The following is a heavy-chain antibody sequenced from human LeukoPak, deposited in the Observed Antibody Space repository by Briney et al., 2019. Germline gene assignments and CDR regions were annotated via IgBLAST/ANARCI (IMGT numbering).Heavy chain of an antibody. CDR2: IKQDGSEK. V-gene: IGHV3-7*01. CDR1: GFTFSSYW. D-gene: IGHD6-19*01. Sequence: GGSLRLSCAASGFTFSSYWMSWVRQAPGKGLEWVANIKQDGSEKYYVDSVKGRFTISRDNAKNSLYLQMNSLRAEDRAVYYCARWYSSGWYIHPFDYWGQGTLVTVSS. CDR3: ARWYSSGWYIHPFDY. J-gene: IGHJ4*02.